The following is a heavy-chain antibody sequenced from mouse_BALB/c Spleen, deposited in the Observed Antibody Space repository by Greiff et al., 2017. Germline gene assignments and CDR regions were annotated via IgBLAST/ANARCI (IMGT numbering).Heavy chain of an antibody. V-gene: IGHV1-69*01. CDR2: IDTSDSYT. J-gene: IGHJ4*01. D-gene: IGHD2-14*01. CDR3: ARSHRYGAMDY. Sequence: QVQLQQPGAELVMPGASVKMSCKASGYTFTDYWMHWVKQRPGQGLEWIGAIDTSDSYTSYNQKFKGKATLTVDESSSTAYMQLSSLTSEDSAVYYCARSHRYGAMDYWGQGTSVTVSS. CDR1: GYTFTDYW.